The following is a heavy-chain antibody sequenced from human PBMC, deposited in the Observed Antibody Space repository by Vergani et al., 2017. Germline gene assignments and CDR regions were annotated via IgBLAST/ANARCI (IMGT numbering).Heavy chain of an antibody. CDR2: INPTTGNP. J-gene: IGHJ4*02. CDR1: GYSFNNYA. D-gene: IGHD6-19*01. V-gene: IGHV7-4-1*01. CDR3: ARSKRGRLAVGATDS. Sequence: QVQLVQSGAEVKKPGASVKVSCKASGYSFNNYAIHWVRQAPGQGLEWMGWINPTTGNPTYARAFTGRFVFSLDTSISTAYLQIGSLKAEDTAVYFCARSKRGRLAVGATDSWGQEALLTVSS.